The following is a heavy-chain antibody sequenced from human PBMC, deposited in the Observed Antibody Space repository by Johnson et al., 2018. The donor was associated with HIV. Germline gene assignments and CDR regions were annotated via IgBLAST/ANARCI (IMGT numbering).Heavy chain of an antibody. CDR3: ASSEYGDYLLDATFDI. D-gene: IGHD4-17*01. CDR1: GFTFSSYA. J-gene: IGHJ3*02. V-gene: IGHV3-23*04. CDR2: IFGGGDNT. Sequence: VQLVESGGGLVQPGGSLRVSCAASGFTFSSYAMSWVRQAPGKGLEWVSAIFGGGDNTLYADSVKGRFTMSRDNSKNTLYLQMNSRRAEDTAVYYCASSEYGDYLLDATFDIWGQGTMVTVSS.